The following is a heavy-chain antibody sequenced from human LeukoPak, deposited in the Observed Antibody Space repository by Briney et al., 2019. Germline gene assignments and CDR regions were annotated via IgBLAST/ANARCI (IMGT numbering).Heavy chain of an antibody. D-gene: IGHD1-1*01. CDR2: ITNNGVST. J-gene: IGHJ4*02. Sequence: GGSLRLSCSASGFTFSNYALAWVRQAPGKGLEYVSVITNNGVSTYYADSVKGRFAISRDNSKSTLYLQMSSLRAEDTAMYYCAMNWNCDYWGQGTLVTVSS. V-gene: IGHV3-64D*09. CDR3: AMNWNCDY. CDR1: GFTFSNYA.